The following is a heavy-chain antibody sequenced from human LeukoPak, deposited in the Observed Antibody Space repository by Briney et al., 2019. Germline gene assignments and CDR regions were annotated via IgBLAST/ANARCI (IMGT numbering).Heavy chain of an antibody. J-gene: IGHJ4*02. CDR3: ARHLRPYFDY. V-gene: IGHV4-39*01. CDR2: IFYSGST. D-gene: IGHD3-3*01. CDR1: GGSISSSTYY. Sequence: KASETLSLTCTVSGGSISSSTYYWGWIRQPPGKGLEWIGPIFYSGSTYYNPSLKSRLTISVDTSKNQHSLRLSSVTAADTAVYYCARHLRPYFDYWGQGTLVTVSS.